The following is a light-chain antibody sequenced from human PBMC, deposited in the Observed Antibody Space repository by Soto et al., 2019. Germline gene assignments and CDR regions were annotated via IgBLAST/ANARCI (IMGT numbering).Light chain of an antibody. CDR2: EGH. CDR3: CLYIGATTYV. J-gene: IGLJ1*01. V-gene: IGLV2-23*01. Sequence: QSALAQPASVSGSPGQSITISCTGTSGFVGSFSLVSWYQQHPGKAPKVMISEGHRRPSGVPDRFSGSTSVNSTSLTISGLQADDDADYYCCLYIGATTYVFGTGTKVTVL. CDR1: SGFVGSFSL.